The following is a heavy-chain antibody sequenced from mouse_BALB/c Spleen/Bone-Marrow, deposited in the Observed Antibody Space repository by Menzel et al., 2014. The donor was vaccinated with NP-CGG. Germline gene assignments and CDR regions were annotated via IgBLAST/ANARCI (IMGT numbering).Heavy chain of an antibody. Sequence: QVQLQQSGPELVRPGVSVKISCKGSGYTFTDYAMHWVKQSHAKSLEWIGVISTYSGNTNYNQKFKGKATMTVDKSSSTAYMELAILTSEDSAIYYCARGIYYDSTWFAYWGQGTLVTVSA. CDR3: ARGIYYDSTWFAY. CDR1: GYTFTDYA. D-gene: IGHD2-4*01. J-gene: IGHJ3*01. CDR2: ISTYSGNT. V-gene: IGHV1-67*01.